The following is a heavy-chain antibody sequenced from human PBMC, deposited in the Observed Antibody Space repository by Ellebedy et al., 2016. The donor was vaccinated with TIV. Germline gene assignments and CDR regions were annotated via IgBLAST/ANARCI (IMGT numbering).Heavy chain of an antibody. CDR1: GFIFSDYA. J-gene: IGHJ3*01. D-gene: IGHD4-17*01. Sequence: GGSLRLXXTASGFIFSDYAINWVRQAPGKGLEWVSVISGSGRTTYYADSVKGRFTISRDNSKNTLFLQMSTLKAEDTAVYYCAKGVDGDYDFGAFDFWGQGTMVTVSS. CDR2: ISGSGRTT. V-gene: IGHV3-23*01. CDR3: AKGVDGDYDFGAFDF.